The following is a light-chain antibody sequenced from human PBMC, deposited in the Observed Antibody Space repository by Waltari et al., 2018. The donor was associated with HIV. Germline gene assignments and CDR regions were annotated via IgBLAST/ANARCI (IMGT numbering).Light chain of an antibody. J-gene: IGLJ2*01. CDR3: SSYTTSSSLL. CDR2: DVS. CDR1: SSDVGAYNL. V-gene: IGLV2-14*02. Sequence: QTALTQPASVSGSPGQSITISCTGTSSDVGAYNLVSWYQQHPGKAPRLIIYDVSERPAGVSNRFTGSKSGNTASLTISGLQAEDEADYYCSSYTTSSSLLFGGGTKLTVL.